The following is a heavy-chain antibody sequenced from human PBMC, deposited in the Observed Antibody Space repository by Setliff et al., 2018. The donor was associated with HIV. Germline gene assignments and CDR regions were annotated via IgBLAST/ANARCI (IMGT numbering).Heavy chain of an antibody. D-gene: IGHD1-26*01. CDR1: GFNFSSFS. CDR2: VSSTSSYI. J-gene: IGHJ3*02. Sequence: GGSLRLSCAASGFNFSSFSMNWVRQAPGKGLEWVSSVSSTSSYIYYADSVRGRFIISRDDAKRSLYLQMNSLRAEDTAVYYCARDFQWELLPTDAFDIWGQGTMVTVSS. CDR3: ARDFQWELLPTDAFDI. V-gene: IGHV3-21*01.